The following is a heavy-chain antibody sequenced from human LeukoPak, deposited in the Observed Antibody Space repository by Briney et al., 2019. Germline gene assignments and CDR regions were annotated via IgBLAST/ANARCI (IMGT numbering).Heavy chain of an antibody. CDR2: ISYDGYNK. Sequence: PGRSLRLSCAASGFTFSSNGMHWVRQAPGKGLEWVAVISYDGYNKYYADSVKGRFTISRDNSNNTLYLQVNSLRAEDTAVYYCARDPPPYLDVPDYWSQGTLVAVSS. CDR1: GFTFSSNG. J-gene: IGHJ4*02. D-gene: IGHD1-1*01. V-gene: IGHV3-30*03. CDR3: ARDPPPYLDVPDY.